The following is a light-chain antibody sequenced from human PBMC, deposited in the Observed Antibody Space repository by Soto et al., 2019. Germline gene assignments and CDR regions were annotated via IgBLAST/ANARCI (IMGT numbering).Light chain of an antibody. V-gene: IGKV3-20*01. CDR3: QQTDSFLLP. Sequence: EIRVAQSPGTLSLYTGERATLSCRASQSVSSSYLAWYQQKPGQAPRLLIYGASSRATGIPDRFSGSGSGTDFTLTISRLEPEDFASYYCQQTDSFLLPFGGG. CDR1: QSVSSSY. CDR2: GAS. J-gene: IGKJ4*01.